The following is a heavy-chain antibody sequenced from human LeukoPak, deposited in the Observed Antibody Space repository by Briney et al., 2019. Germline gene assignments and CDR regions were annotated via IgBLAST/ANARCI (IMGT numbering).Heavy chain of an antibody. V-gene: IGHV4-34*01. J-gene: IGHJ2*01. CDR2: INHSGST. Sequence: SETLSLTCAVYGGSFSGYYWSWIRQPPGKGLEWIGEINHSGSTNYNPSLKSRVTISVDTSKNQFSLKLSSVTAADTAVYYCASLSPDYGAAYWYFDLWGRGTLVTVPS. CDR3: ASLSPDYGAAYWYFDL. D-gene: IGHD4-17*01. CDR1: GGSFSGYY.